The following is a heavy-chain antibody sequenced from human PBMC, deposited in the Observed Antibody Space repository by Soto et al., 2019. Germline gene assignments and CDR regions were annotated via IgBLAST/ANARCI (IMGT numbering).Heavy chain of an antibody. D-gene: IGHD6-19*01. CDR2: INPSGGST. J-gene: IGHJ5*02. V-gene: IGHV1-46*01. CDR1: GYTFTSYY. CDR3: ARGVAVDGGDNWFDP. Sequence: QVQLVQSGAEVKKPGASVKVSCKASGYTFTSYYMHWVRQAPGQGLEWMGIINPSGGSTSYAQKFQGRVTMTRDTSTSTVYMELSSLRSEDTAVYYCARGVAVDGGDNWFDPWGQGTLVTVSS.